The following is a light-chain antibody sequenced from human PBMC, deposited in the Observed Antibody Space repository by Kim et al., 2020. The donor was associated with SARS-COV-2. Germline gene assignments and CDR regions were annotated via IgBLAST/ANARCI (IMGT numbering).Light chain of an antibody. CDR3: QQGDRTPYT. CDR1: QSINNF. Sequence: DVQMTQSPASLSASVGDTVTITCRASQSINNFFFWFQQKPGKAPKLLIYSTSALQPGVPSRFSGGRSGSDFTLTISGLQREDFATYYCQQGDRTPYTFGQGTKLEI. CDR2: STS. V-gene: IGKV1-39*01. J-gene: IGKJ2*01.